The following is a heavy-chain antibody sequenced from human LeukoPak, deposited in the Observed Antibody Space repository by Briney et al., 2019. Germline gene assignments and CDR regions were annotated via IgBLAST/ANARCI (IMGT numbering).Heavy chain of an antibody. CDR1: GYTFTGYY. D-gene: IGHD1-26*01. CDR3: ARVSVGATVYYYYYMDV. Sequence: GASVKVSCKASGYTFTGYYMHWVRQAPGQGLEWMGWINPNSGNTGYAQKFQGRVTMTRNTSISTAYMELSSLRSEDTAVYYCARVSVGATVYYYYYMDVWGKGTTVTISS. V-gene: IGHV1-8*02. CDR2: INPNSGNT. J-gene: IGHJ6*03.